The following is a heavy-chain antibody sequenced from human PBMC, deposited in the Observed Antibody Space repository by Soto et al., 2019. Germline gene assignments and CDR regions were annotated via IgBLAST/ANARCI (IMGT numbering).Heavy chain of an antibody. D-gene: IGHD1-26*01. Sequence: QVTLKESGPVLVKPTETLTLTCAVSGFSPRDSKAGVSWIRQPPGKALEWLAHIFCNGEKSYSTPLERRTTNPKDPSKGQVVPTMTNMDPVDTATYFCADVRQWDGAPSYDYCGRGTLVPISS. CDR2: IFCNGEK. CDR3: ADVRQWDGAPSYDY. J-gene: IGHJ4*01. V-gene: IGHV2-26*01. CDR1: GFSPRDSKAG.